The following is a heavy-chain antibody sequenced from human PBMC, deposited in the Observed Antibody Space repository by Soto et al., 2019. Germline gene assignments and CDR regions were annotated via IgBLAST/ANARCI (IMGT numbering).Heavy chain of an antibody. CDR3: ARVGIDSGYDLRRGSFDY. V-gene: IGHV1-69*01. J-gene: IGHJ4*02. Sequence: QVQLVQSGAEVKKPGSSVKVSCKASGGTFSSYAISWVRQAPGQGLEWMGGIIPIFGTANYAQKFQGRVTITADESTSTAYMELSSLRPEDTAVYYCARVGIDSGYDLRRGSFDYWGQGTLVTVSS. D-gene: IGHD5-12*01. CDR1: GGTFSSYA. CDR2: IIPIFGTA.